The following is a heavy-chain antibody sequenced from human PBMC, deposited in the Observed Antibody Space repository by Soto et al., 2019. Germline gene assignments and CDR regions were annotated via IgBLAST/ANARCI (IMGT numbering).Heavy chain of an antibody. CDR3: AREGGESSDGLYYFDS. D-gene: IGHD3-16*01. CDR1: GGSTSSDNY. CDR2: IYYSGNT. V-gene: IGHV4-30-4*01. J-gene: IGHJ4*02. Sequence: SETLSLTCTVSGGSTSSDNYWSWIRQPPGKGLEWIGHIYYSGNTDYNPSLKSRLAISIDTSRNQFSLKLSSVTAADTAVYFCAREGGESSDGLYYFDSWGQGSLVTVSS.